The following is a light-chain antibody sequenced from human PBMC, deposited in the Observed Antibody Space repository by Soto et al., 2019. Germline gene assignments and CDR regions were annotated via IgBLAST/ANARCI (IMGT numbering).Light chain of an antibody. Sequence: EVLMTQSPDTLYVSPGERVTLSCRASQSVSDKLAWYQQKPGQAPRLLIYDASNRATGIPARFSGSGSGTDFTLTISSLEPEDFAVYYCQQRSNWWTFGQGTTGDIK. CDR2: DAS. J-gene: IGKJ1*01. CDR1: QSVSDK. V-gene: IGKV3-11*01. CDR3: QQRSNWWT.